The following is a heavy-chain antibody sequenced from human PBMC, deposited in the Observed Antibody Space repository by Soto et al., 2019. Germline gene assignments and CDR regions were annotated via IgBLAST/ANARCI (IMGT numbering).Heavy chain of an antibody. CDR1: GGSISSGGYY. D-gene: IGHD6-6*01. CDR2: IYYSGST. Sequence: SETLSLTCTVSGGSISSGGYYWSWIRQHPGKGLEWIGYIYYSGSTYYNPSLKSRVTISVDTSKNQFSLKLSSVTAADTAVYYCARGIAARPGSHFDYWGQGTLVTVSS. J-gene: IGHJ4*02. V-gene: IGHV4-31*03. CDR3: ARGIAARPGSHFDY.